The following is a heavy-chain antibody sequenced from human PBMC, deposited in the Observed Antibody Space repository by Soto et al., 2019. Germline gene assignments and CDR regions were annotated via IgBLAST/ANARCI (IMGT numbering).Heavy chain of an antibody. V-gene: IGHV1-2*02. CDR1: GYRLTAYY. D-gene: IGHD4-17*01. CDR3: ATGDYGAYGF. J-gene: IGHJ4*01. Sequence: SVKVAFRALGYRLTAYYIHQVRQAPGQGLECMGWVDPRSGATKYAQRFQGRVIMTRETSVHTGYMELSGLTSDDTDVYYCATGDYGAYGFWGQGSLVTVSS. CDR2: VDPRSGAT.